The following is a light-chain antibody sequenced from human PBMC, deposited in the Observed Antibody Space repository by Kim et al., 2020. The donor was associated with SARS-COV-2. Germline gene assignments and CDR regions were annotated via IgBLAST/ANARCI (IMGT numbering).Light chain of an antibody. CDR2: YDS. V-gene: IGLV3-21*01. CDR3: QVWEPDPEDYV. CDR1: NIGGHS. Sequence: LTQPPSVSVAPGQTARITCGGNNIGGHSVHWYQQKPGQAPVLVIYYDSDRPSGIPERFSGSKAATTATLTISRVEAGDEADYYFQVWEPDPEDYVVG. J-gene: IGLJ1*01.